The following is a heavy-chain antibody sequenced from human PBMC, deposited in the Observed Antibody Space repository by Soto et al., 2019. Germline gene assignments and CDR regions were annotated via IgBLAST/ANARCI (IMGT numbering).Heavy chain of an antibody. V-gene: IGHV3-30*18. CDR3: AKSTYCNGGSCFPQY. CDR1: TFTFSDFG. Sequence: QVQVEEFGGGVVQPGRSLRLSCAGPTFTFSDFGFHWVRQAPGKGLEWVAMISYDGSDQYYGDSVQGRFTIYRDDSKNTEYLQMNSLRAEDTAMYYCAKSTYCNGGSCFPQYWGPGTLVTVSS. D-gene: IGHD2-15*01. CDR2: ISYDGSDQ. J-gene: IGHJ4*02.